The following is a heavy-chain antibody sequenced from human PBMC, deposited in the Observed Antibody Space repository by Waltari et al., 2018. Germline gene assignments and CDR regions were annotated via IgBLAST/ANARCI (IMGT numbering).Heavy chain of an antibody. J-gene: IGHJ6*02. V-gene: IGHV3-21*02. Sequence: EVRLLESGGGLVKPGGSLRLSCEACGLPFSPYTLPGVRQAPGKGPEWVSSIDTTGNHIYYSDPVRGRFTISRDNAQNSLFLQLNSLRGEDTALYYCARVQHCGPGSCYSSAMDVWGQGTAVTVSS. CDR3: ARVQHCGPGSCYSSAMDV. CDR2: IDTTGNHI. CDR1: GLPFSPYT. D-gene: IGHD2-15*01.